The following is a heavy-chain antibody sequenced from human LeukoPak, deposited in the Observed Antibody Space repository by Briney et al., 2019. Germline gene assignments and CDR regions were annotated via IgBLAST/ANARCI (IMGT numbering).Heavy chain of an antibody. V-gene: IGHV1-18*01. D-gene: IGHD2-15*01. CDR3: ARVVVAATRGWFDP. Sequence: ASVEVFCKASGYTFSSHGISWVGQAPGQGREWVGWISAYNGNTNYAQKLQGRVTMTTDTSTSTAYMELRSLRSDDTAVYYCARVVVAATRGWFDPWGQGTLVTVSS. CDR1: GYTFSSHG. CDR2: ISAYNGNT. J-gene: IGHJ5*02.